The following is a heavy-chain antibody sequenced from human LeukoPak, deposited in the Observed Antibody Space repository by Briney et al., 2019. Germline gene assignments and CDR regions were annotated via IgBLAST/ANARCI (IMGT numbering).Heavy chain of an antibody. V-gene: IGHV4-59*01. CDR3: ASARLGSGLEGAFDI. J-gene: IGHJ3*02. CDR2: IYYSGST. Sequence: SETPSLTCTVSGGSISSYFWSWIRQPPGKGLEWIGYIYYSGSTNYNPSLKSRVTISVDTSKNQFSLKLSSVTAADTAVYYCASARLGSGLEGAFDIWGQGTMVTVS. CDR1: GGSISSYF. D-gene: IGHD6-25*01.